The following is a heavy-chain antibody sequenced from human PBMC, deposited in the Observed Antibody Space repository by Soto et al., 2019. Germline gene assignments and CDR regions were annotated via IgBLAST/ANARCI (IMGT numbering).Heavy chain of an antibody. CDR3: AREEGYCDGGRCFRSAFDV. J-gene: IGHJ4*02. Sequence: GGSLRLSCAASGFTFSSYWMSWVRQAPGKGLEWVANIKQDGSEKYYVDSVKGRFTISRDNAKNSLYLQMNSLRAEDTAVYYCAREEGYCDGGRCFRSAFDVWGQGTLVTVSS. CDR1: GFTFSSYW. V-gene: IGHV3-7*01. D-gene: IGHD2-21*01. CDR2: IKQDGSEK.